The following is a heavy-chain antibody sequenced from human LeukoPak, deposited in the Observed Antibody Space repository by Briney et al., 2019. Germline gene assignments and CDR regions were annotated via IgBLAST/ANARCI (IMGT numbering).Heavy chain of an antibody. CDR2: IWYDGSNK. J-gene: IGHJ4*02. D-gene: IGHD4-23*01. CDR1: GFTFSSYG. V-gene: IGHV3-33*06. Sequence: GRSLRLSCAASGFTFSSYGMHWVRQAPGKGLEWVAVIWYDGSNKYYADSVKGRFTISRDNSKNTLYLQMNSLRAEDTAVYYCAKESGGNCDYWGQGTLVTVSS. CDR3: AKESGGNCDY.